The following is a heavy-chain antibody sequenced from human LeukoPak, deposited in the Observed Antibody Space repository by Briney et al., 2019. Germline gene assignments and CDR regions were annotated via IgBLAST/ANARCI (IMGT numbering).Heavy chain of an antibody. V-gene: IGHV3-53*01. CDR1: GFTVANDR. D-gene: IGHD3-10*01. CDR3: VRERFGAIVEN. Sequence: QPEGPLRLSCAASGFTVANDRMSWVRQPPGKGLEWVSTVYGGGNTAYTDSVKGRFTISRDTSKNTLLLQMNSLRAEDTAVYFCVRERFGAIVENWGQGALVIVSS. CDR2: VYGGGNT. J-gene: IGHJ4*02.